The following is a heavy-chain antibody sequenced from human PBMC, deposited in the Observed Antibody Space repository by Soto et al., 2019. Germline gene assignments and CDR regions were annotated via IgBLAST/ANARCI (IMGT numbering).Heavy chain of an antibody. CDR1: GYTFTSYS. Sequence: APVKVSCKASGYTFTSYSMHWVRQAPGHGPVWMGIITPRNGSTSYAQQFQRRVTMTRHTSTSTVYMELSSLRSEDTAEYSFARRRRIAVAGPPYFDYWGQVTLVTVSS. CDR3: ARRRRIAVAGPPYFDY. V-gene: IGHV1-46*01. J-gene: IGHJ4*02. CDR2: ITPRNGST. D-gene: IGHD6-19*01.